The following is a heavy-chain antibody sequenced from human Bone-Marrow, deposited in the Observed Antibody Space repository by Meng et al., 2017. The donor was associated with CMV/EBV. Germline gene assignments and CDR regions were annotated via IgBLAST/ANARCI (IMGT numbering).Heavy chain of an antibody. CDR2: ISGYNGNT. J-gene: IGHJ3*01. CDR1: GYTFISFG. Sequence: ASVKVSCKASGYTFISFGINWVRQAPGQGLEWMGWISGYNGNTNYAQKLQGRVTMTADTSTRTVYMELRSLRFDDTAVYYCARDAVSLGYCSNGVCEGACGFWGQGTMVTVSS. D-gene: IGHD2-8*01. V-gene: IGHV1-18*01. CDR3: ARDAVSLGYCSNGVCEGACGF.